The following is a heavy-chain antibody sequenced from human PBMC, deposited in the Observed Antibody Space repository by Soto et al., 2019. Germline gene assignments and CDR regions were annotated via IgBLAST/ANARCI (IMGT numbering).Heavy chain of an antibody. V-gene: IGHV3-21*01. CDR3: ARSVPGAHFES. J-gene: IGHJ3*02. CDR2: ISGSSDYI. Sequence: EVQLVESGGGLVKPGGSLRLSCAASGFTFSSYSMNWVRQAPGKGLEWVSAISGSSDYIFYADSVKGRFTISRDNPTKALYMQRNSLRAEVTAVYYSARSVPGAHFESWGQGTMVIVSS. CDR1: GFTFSSYS.